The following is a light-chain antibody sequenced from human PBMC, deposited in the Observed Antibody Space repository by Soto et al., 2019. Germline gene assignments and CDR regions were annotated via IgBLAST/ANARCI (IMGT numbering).Light chain of an antibody. CDR3: SSYTSRSTPV. Sequence: QSALTQPASVSGSPGQSITISCTGTSSDVGGYNYVSWYQQHPGKAPKLMIYEVSNRPSGVSNRFSGSKSGNTASLTISGLQAEDEADYYCSSYTSRSTPVFGTGTKVTV. CDR2: EVS. V-gene: IGLV2-14*01. J-gene: IGLJ1*01. CDR1: SSDVGGYNY.